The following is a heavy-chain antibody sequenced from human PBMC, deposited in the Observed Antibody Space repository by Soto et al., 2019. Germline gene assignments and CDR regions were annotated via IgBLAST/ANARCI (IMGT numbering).Heavy chain of an antibody. Sequence: QVQLVQSGAEVKKPGASVKVSCKASGYSFTTYIITWLRQAPGQGLEWMGWISVYNGNTNYARTVQGRVTMTTDVATSTVYMELRSLRSDDTGVYYCARIPAEYDSALDVWGQGTTVTVSS. CDR1: GYSFTTYI. V-gene: IGHV1-18*04. CDR3: ARIPAEYDSALDV. J-gene: IGHJ6*02. CDR2: ISVYNGNT. D-gene: IGHD2-2*02.